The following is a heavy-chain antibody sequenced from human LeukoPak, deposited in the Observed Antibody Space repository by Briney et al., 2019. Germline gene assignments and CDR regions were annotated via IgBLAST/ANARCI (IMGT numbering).Heavy chain of an antibody. D-gene: IGHD4-17*01. CDR3: AREPFVPMTTVTLYYFDY. CDR1: GFTFSSYA. CDR2: ISYDGSNK. J-gene: IGHJ4*02. V-gene: IGHV3-30*04. Sequence: GGSLRLSCAASGFTFSSYAMHWVRQAPGKGLEWVAVISYDGSNKYYEDSVKGRFTISRDNSKNTLYLQMNSLRAEDTAVYYCAREPFVPMTTVTLYYFDYWGQGTLVTVSS.